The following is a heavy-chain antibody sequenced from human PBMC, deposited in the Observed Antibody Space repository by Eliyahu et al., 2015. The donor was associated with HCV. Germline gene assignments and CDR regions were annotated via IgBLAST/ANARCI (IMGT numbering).Heavy chain of an antibody. Sequence: EVQLLESGGGLVQPGGSLRLSCEASGFXFSSYAMGWVRQAPGKGLEWVSGITGSGNSIYYADSVKGRFTISRDNSKNTLYLQMNSLRAEDTAVYYCAKLTGYSGGYNDYWGQGTLVTASS. V-gene: IGHV3-23*01. CDR1: GFXFSSYA. J-gene: IGHJ4*02. CDR3: AKLTGYSGGYNDY. CDR2: ITGSGNSI. D-gene: IGHD1-26*01.